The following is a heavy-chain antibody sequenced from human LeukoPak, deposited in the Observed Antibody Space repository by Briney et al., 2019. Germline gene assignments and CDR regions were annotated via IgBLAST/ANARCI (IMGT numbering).Heavy chain of an antibody. D-gene: IGHD1-1*01. CDR3: ARNWYAFDI. V-gene: IGHV4-39*07. J-gene: IGHJ3*02. Sequence: PSETLSLTCTVSGGSISSSSYYWGWIRQPPGKGLEWIGSIYYSGSTYYNPSLKSRVTISVDTSKNQFSLKLSSVTAADTAVYYCARNWYAFDIWGQGTMVTVSS. CDR2: IYYSGST. CDR1: GGSISSSSYY.